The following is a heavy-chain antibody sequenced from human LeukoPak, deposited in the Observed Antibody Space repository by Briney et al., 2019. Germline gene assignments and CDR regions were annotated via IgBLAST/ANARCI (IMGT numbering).Heavy chain of an antibody. CDR1: GFTFSNFP. J-gene: IGHJ4*02. CDR3: AKNSGSSYDYYFDS. V-gene: IGHV3-23*01. D-gene: IGHD1-26*01. CDR2: ISGSGGST. Sequence: PGGSLRLSCATSGFTFSNFPMTWIRQAPGKGLEWVSAISGSGGSTYYADSVKGRFTISRDNSKNTLYLQMNSLRAEDTAVYYCAKNSGSSYDYYFDSWGQGTLVTVSS.